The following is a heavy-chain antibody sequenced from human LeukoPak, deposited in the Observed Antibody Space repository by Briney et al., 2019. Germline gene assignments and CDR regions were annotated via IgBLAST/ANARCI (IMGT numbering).Heavy chain of an antibody. Sequence: PSETLSLTCTVSGGSTSSYYWSWIRQPPGKGLEWIGYIYYSGSTNYNPSLKSRVTISVDSSKNQFSLKLSSVTAADTAVYYCARERGAGPFDYWGQGTLVTVSS. D-gene: IGHD6-19*01. CDR2: IYYSGST. V-gene: IGHV4-59*01. CDR1: GGSTSSYY. J-gene: IGHJ4*02. CDR3: ARERGAGPFDY.